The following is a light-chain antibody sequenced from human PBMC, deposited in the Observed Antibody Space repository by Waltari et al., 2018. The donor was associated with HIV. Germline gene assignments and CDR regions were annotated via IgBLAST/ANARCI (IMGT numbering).Light chain of an antibody. CDR2: AAS. J-gene: IGKJ4*01. Sequence: DVQLTQSPSFLSASVGDRVTITCRASQGIVNYLAWYQQKPGKAPKLLIYAASTLQRGVPSRFSGSRSGTEFTLTISSLQPEDFATYYCQQLNSYLTLTFGGGTKVEIK. CDR1: QGIVNY. CDR3: QQLNSYLTLT. V-gene: IGKV1-9*01.